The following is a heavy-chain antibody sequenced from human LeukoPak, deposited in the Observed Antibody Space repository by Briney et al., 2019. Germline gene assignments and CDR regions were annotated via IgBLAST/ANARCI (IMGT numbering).Heavy chain of an antibody. D-gene: IGHD3-10*01. CDR1: GFSVSSNY. J-gene: IGHJ4*02. CDR2: LYHDGGT. CDR3: VHGWASYGSGSSEFFDY. Sequence: GGSLRLPCAASGFSVSSNYMSWVRQAPGKGLEYVSVLYHDGGTYSADSVKGRLTISRDNSKNTLYLQMNSLRVEDTAMYYCVHGWASYGSGSSEFFDYWGQGSLVTVSS. V-gene: IGHV3-53*01.